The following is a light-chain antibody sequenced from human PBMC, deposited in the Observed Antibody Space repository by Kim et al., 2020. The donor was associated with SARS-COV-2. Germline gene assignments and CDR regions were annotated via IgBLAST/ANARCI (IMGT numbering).Light chain of an antibody. CDR2: GAS. CDR1: QSVGSN. J-gene: IGKJ4*01. V-gene: IGKV3D-15*01. Sequence: EIVMTQSPATLSMSPGERATLSCKASQSVGSNLAWYQQKPGQAPRLLLYGASTRATDIPEKFSGSGSGTDFTLTISGLEPEDSAVYYCQQYYITPLTFGGGTKVDIK. CDR3: QQYYITPLT.